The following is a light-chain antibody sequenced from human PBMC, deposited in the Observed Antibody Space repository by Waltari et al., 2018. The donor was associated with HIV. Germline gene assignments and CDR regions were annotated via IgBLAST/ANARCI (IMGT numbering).Light chain of an antibody. J-gene: IGKJ1*01. CDR3: QQYNNWPPWT. V-gene: IGKV3-15*01. CDR2: DAA. Sequence: VMTQSPATLSVSPGDRATLSCSASQTVSTNLAWYQQKPGQAPRLLIYDAATRATGIPARFSGSGSGTEFTRTITSMQSEDSAIYYCQQYNNWPPWTFGQGTKVEIK. CDR1: QTVSTN.